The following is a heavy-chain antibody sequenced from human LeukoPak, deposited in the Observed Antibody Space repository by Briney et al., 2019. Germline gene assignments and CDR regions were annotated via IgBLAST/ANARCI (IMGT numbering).Heavy chain of an antibody. D-gene: IGHD1-26*01. J-gene: IGHJ4*02. CDR3: ARDSPYSDSFAYDY. Sequence: QAGGSLRLSCAASGFTFSSYWMSWVRQAPGKGLEWVANINLDGSEKYHVDSVKGRFTISRDNAKNSLYLQMRSLRAEDTAIYYCARDSPYSDSFAYDYWGQGTLVTVSS. CDR2: INLDGSEK. V-gene: IGHV3-7*01. CDR1: GFTFSSYW.